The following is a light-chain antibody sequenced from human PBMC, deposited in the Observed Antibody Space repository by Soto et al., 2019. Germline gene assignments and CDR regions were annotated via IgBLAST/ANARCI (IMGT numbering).Light chain of an antibody. Sequence: EIVLTQSPGTLSLSPGERATLSCRASQSLSAFLAWYQQQPGQAPRLLIYGASTRAIGIPDRFSGSGSGTDFTLTISRLEPEDFGVYYCQQYGFSPMYTFGQGTKLEI. CDR1: QSLSAF. CDR2: GAS. V-gene: IGKV3-20*01. J-gene: IGKJ2*01. CDR3: QQYGFSPMYT.